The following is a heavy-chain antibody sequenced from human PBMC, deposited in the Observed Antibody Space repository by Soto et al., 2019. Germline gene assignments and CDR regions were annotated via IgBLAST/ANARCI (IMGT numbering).Heavy chain of an antibody. CDR2: ISGSGGST. CDR1: GFPFSDYY. V-gene: IGHV3-23*01. Sequence: PGGSLRLSCATSGFPFSDYYMSWIRQAPGKGLEWVSAISGSGGSTYYADSVKGRFTISRDNSKNTLYLQMNSLRAEDTAVYYCAKDLGYSSSWYRPYYYGMDVWGQGTTVTVSS. D-gene: IGHD6-13*01. CDR3: AKDLGYSSSWYRPYYYGMDV. J-gene: IGHJ6*02.